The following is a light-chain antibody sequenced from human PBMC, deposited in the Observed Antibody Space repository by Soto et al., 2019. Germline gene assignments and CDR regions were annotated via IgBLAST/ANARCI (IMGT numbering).Light chain of an antibody. CDR1: QNINAW. CDR3: QQYNTYPMT. J-gene: IGKJ1*01. V-gene: IGKV1-5*01. Sequence: DIHITQSPSSLSVSVGDRGTITCRTSQNINAWLAWYQQKPGKAPKLLIYDASSLESGVPSSFSGSGSGTEFTLTISSLQPDDFATYYCQQYNTYPMTFGQGTKVDIK. CDR2: DAS.